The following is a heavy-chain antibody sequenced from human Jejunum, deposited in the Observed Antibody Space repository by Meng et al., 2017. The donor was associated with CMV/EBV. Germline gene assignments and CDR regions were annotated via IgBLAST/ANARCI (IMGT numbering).Heavy chain of an antibody. J-gene: IGHJ4*02. V-gene: IGHV1-3*01. CDR2: INGGNGKT. Sequence: QVQLVEFGAEVKKPGGSVRVSCKASGYTFTSYAIHWVRQAPGQRLEWMGWINGGNGKTKYSQKFQGRVTITRDTSASTAYMELSSLRSEDTAVYYCARDVVVPAALTVRIDYWGQGTLVTVSS. D-gene: IGHD2-2*01. CDR3: ARDVVVPAALTVRIDY. CDR1: GYTFTSYA.